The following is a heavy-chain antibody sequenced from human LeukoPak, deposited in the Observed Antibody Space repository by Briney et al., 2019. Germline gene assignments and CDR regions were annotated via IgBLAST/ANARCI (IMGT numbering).Heavy chain of an antibody. D-gene: IGHD3-3*01. J-gene: IGHJ6*02. V-gene: IGHV4-39*01. CDR3: ARTYYDSPYGMDV. CDR1: GGSISSSSYF. CDR2: IYYSGST. Sequence: SETLSLTCTVSGGSISSSSYFWVWIRQPPGKGLEWIGTIYYSGSTYYNPSLKSRVTISVGTSKNQFSLKLSSVTAADTAVYYCARTYYDSPYGMDVWGQGTTVTVSS.